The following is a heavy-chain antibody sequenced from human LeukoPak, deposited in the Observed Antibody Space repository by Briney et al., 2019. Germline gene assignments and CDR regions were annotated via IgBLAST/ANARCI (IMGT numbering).Heavy chain of an antibody. CDR1: GGSLSGFY. Sequence: PSETLSLTCAVHGGSLSGFYWTWMRQPPGKGPEWIGEIFPGGRINYNPSLQSRVTISGDTSKNQFSLKVSSVTAADTAMYYCARGLGEGYPDHWGQGTVVTVSP. CDR2: IFPGGRI. V-gene: IGHV4-34*01. J-gene: IGHJ4*02. D-gene: IGHD5-12*01. CDR3: ARGLGEGYPDH.